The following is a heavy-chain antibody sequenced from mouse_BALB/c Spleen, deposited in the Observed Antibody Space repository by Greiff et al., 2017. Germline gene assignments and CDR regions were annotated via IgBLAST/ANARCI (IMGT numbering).Heavy chain of an antibody. CDR1: GYSITSDYA. CDR3: AITTVVAWFAY. CDR2: ISYSGST. D-gene: IGHD1-1*01. V-gene: IGHV3-2*02. J-gene: IGHJ3*01. Sequence: EVQLQQSGPGLVKPSQSLSLTCTVTGYSITSDYAWNWIRQFPGNKLEWMGYISYSGSTSYNPSLKSRISITRDTSKNQFFLQLNSVTTEDTATYYCAITTVVAWFAYWGQGTLVTVSA.